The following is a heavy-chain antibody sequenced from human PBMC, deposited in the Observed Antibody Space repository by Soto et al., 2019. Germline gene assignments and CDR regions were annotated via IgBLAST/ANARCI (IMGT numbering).Heavy chain of an antibody. CDR2: ISWNSGSI. CDR1: GFTFDDYA. D-gene: IGHD3-10*01. Sequence: EVQLVESGGGLVQPGRSLRLSCAASGFTFDDYAMHWVRQAPGKGLEWVSGISWNSGSIGYADSVKGRFTISRDNAKNSLYLQVNCLRAEDTALDCCAKDIGSGSSLGYWGQGTLVTVSS. V-gene: IGHV3-9*01. J-gene: IGHJ4*02. CDR3: AKDIGSGSSLGY.